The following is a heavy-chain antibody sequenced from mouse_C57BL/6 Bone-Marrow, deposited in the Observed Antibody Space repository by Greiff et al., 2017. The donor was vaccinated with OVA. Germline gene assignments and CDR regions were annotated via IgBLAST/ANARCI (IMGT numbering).Heavy chain of an antibody. Sequence: QVQLQQSGAELARPGASVKLSCKASGYTFTSYGISWVKQRTGQGLEWIGEIYPRSGNTYYNEKFKGKATLTADKSSSTAYMELRSLTSEDSAVYFCARSNDGSSSYYVDYGGQGTTLTVSS. D-gene: IGHD1-1*01. CDR3: ARSNDGSSSYYVDY. J-gene: IGHJ2*01. V-gene: IGHV1-81*01. CDR2: IYPRSGNT. CDR1: GYTFTSYG.